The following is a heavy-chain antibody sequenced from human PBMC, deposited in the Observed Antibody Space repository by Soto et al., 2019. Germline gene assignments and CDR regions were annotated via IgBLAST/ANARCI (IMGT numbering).Heavy chain of an antibody. V-gene: IGHV6-1*01. CDR2: TYYRSKWYN. CDR3: ARGGHYDSSGYYYVNFDY. D-gene: IGHD3-22*01. J-gene: IGHJ4*02. CDR1: GDSVSTNNAA. Sequence: SQTLSLKCAFSGDSVSTNNAAWNWIRQSPSRGLEWLGRTYYRSKWYNDYALSVKSRITINPDTSKNQFSLQLNSVTPEDTAVYYCARGGHYDSSGYYYVNFDYWGQGTLVTVSS.